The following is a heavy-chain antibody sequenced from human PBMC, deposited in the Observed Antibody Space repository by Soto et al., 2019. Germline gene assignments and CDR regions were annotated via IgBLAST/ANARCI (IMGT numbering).Heavy chain of an antibody. V-gene: IGHV1-18*01. CDR1: GYTFTSYG. J-gene: IGHJ5*02. CDR3: ARDREDIVVVVAAHPGGWFDP. D-gene: IGHD2-15*01. CDR2: ISAYNGNT. Sequence: QVQLVQSGAEVKKPGASVKVSCKASGYTFTSYGISWVRQAPGQGLEWMGWISAYNGNTNYAQKLQGRVTMTTDTSTSTAYMELRSLRSDDTAVYYCARDREDIVVVVAAHPGGWFDPWGQGTLVTVSS.